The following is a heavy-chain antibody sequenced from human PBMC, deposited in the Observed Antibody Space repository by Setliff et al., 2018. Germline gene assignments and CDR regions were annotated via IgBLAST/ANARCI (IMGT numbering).Heavy chain of an antibody. D-gene: IGHD3-10*01. CDR3: ARSGDYGSGRLSP. J-gene: IGHJ5*02. CDR2: VYSSGSP. CDR1: GASISGSAYY. Sequence: PSETLSLTCNVSGASISGSAYYWGWIRQPPGKGLEWIGSVYSSGSPYYNPSLKSRVTISMDTSKNQFSLKVNSLTAADTAVYYCARSGDYGSGRLSPWGQGTLVTVSS. V-gene: IGHV4-39*01.